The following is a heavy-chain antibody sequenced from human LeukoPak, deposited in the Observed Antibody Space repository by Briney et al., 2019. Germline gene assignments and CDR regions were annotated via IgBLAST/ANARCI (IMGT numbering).Heavy chain of an antibody. CDR1: GFTFGDYV. CDR3: TRGGSSSITMIVVASFDY. CDR2: IRSKAYGGTT. D-gene: IGHD3-22*01. Sequence: GGSLRLSCTASGFTFGDYVMSWVRQAPGKGLEWVGFIRSKAYGGTTKNAASVKGRFTISRDDSRSIAYLQMNSLKTEDTAVYYCTRGGSSSITMIVVASFDYWGQGTLVTVSS. J-gene: IGHJ4*02. V-gene: IGHV3-49*04.